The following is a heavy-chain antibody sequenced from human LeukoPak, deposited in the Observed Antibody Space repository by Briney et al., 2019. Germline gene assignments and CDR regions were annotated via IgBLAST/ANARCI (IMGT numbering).Heavy chain of an antibody. V-gene: IGHV4-61*02. CDR2: FYTSGST. CDR1: GVSISSGSYS. J-gene: IGHJ5*02. D-gene: IGHD6-6*01. CDR3: AREVIAAHNWFDP. Sequence: SETLSLTCTVSGVSISSGSYSWSWLRQPAGKGLEWIGRFYTSGSTNYNPSLKSRVTISVDTSKNQFSLRLSSVTAADTAVYYCAREVIAAHNWFDPWGQGTLVIVSS.